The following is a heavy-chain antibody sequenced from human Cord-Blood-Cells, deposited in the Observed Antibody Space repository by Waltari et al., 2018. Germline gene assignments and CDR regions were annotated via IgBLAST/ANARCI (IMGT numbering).Heavy chain of an antibody. D-gene: IGHD4-17*01. V-gene: IGHV3-21*01. Sequence: EVQLVESGGGLVKPGGSLRLACAASGFTFSSYSMNWVRQAPGKGLGWVSSIRSRSSYIYYADSVKGRFTISRDNAKDSLYLQMNSLRAEDTAVYYCARDRGYGDYGYWGQGTLVTVSS. CDR2: IRSRSSYI. CDR1: GFTFSSYS. J-gene: IGHJ4*02. CDR3: ARDRGYGDYGY.